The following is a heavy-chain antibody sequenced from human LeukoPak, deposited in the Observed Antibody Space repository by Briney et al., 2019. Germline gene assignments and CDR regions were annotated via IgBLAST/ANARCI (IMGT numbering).Heavy chain of an antibody. CDR1: GFTFSSYA. D-gene: IGHD1-26*01. CDR2: ISYDGSNK. V-gene: IGHV3-30*04. J-gene: IGHJ4*02. CDR3: ARVLSGSYDY. Sequence: GGSLRLSCAASGFTFSSYAMHWVRQAPGKGLEWVAVISYDGSNKYYADSVKGRFTISRDNSKNTLYLQMNSLRAEDTAVYYCARVLSGSYDYWGQGTLVTVSS.